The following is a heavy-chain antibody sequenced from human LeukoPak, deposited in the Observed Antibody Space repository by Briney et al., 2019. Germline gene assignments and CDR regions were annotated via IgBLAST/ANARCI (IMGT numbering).Heavy chain of an antibody. CDR2: VSSSSSTR. V-gene: IGHV3-48*01. CDR3: AGGTYYHDC. CDR1: GFTFSSYN. Sequence: PGLSLRLSCAASGFTFSSYNMNWVRQAPGKGLEWVSYVSSSSSTRYYADSVKGRFTISRDNDKNSLYLQMNRLRAEDTAVYYCAGGTYYHDCGGQGTLSPSPQ. D-gene: IGHD3-16*01. J-gene: IGHJ4*02.